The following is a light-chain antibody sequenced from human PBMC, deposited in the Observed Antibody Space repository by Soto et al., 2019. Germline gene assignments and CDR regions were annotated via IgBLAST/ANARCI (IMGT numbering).Light chain of an antibody. V-gene: IGKV3-15*01. J-gene: IGKJ4*01. CDR1: QSISSN. Sequence: EIVMTQSPATLSVSPGERATLSCRASQSISSNLAWYQQKPGQAPRRLMFRTSSRATGFPARFSGSGSGTEFNLTISSLQSEDVGVYYCQQYNNWPRATFGGGSKVDIK. CDR3: QQYNNWPRAT. CDR2: RTS.